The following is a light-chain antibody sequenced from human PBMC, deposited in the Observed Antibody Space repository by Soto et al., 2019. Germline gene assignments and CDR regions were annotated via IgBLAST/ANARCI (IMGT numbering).Light chain of an antibody. CDR3: QHYGASRWT. J-gene: IGKJ1*01. Sequence: EVVLTQSPDTLSLSPGERATLSCRTSQTVSNKYLTWYQQKPGQPPRLLTYGASSRATGVPDRFSGSGSGTDFTLTISRLEPEDFGMYYCQHYGASRWTFXQGTKVDIK. V-gene: IGKV3-20*01. CDR2: GAS. CDR1: QTVSNKY.